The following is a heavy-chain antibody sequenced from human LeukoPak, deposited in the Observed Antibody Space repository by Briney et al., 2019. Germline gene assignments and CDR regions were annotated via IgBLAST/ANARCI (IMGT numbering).Heavy chain of an antibody. J-gene: IGHJ4*02. CDR2: ISGSNGNT. V-gene: IGHV1-18*04. CDR3: ARDRDRMVQGVTALFDY. Sequence: GASVKVSCKASGYTFTTYGISWVRQAPGQGLERMGWISGSNGNTKYAQKVQGRVTMTTDTSTTTAYMEVRSLRSDDTAVYYCARDRDRMVQGVTALFDYWGQGTLVTVSS. D-gene: IGHD3-10*01. CDR1: GYTFTTYG.